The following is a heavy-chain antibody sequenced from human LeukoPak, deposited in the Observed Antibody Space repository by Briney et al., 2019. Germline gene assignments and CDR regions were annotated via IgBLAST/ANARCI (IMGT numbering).Heavy chain of an antibody. J-gene: IGHJ4*02. D-gene: IGHD4-23*01. CDR2: ISYDGSNK. Sequence: GGSLRLSCAASGFTFSSYAMHWVRQAPGKGLEWVAVISYDGSNKYYADSVKGRFTISRDNSKNTLYLQMNSLKTEDTAVYYCTTMTTVVTPSWDDYWGQGTLVTVSS. CDR3: TTMTTVVTPSWDDY. CDR1: GFTFSSYA. V-gene: IGHV3-30-3*01.